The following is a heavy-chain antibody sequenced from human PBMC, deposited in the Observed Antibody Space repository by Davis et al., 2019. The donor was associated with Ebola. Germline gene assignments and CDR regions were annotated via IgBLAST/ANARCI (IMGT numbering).Heavy chain of an antibody. CDR2: AYYSGSSGST. J-gene: IGHJ6*02. Sequence: MPSETLSLTCTVSGGSISSSGYYWAWIRRPPGKGLEWIGSAYYSGSSGSTHYNPSLKSRVTISADTSKNQTSLRMRYMTAEDTAVYYCARQSAQEYRMDVWGQGTTVAVSS. V-gene: IGHV4-39*01. CDR1: GGSISSSGYY. CDR3: ARQSAQEYRMDV.